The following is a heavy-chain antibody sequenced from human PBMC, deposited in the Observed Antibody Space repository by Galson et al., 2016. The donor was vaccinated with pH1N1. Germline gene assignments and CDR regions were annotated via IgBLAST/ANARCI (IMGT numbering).Heavy chain of an antibody. J-gene: IGHJ4*02. CDR3: VRAVGGLEAY. Sequence: SLRLSCAGSGFTFNNYWMHWVRQAPGKGLEWVANISQEGSQIYYVDSVKGRFTISRDNTKNSLYLQMNSLRDEDTAVYYCVRAVGGLEAYWGQGTLVTVSS. CDR2: ISQEGSQI. D-gene: IGHD1-1*01. V-gene: IGHV3-7*01. CDR1: GFTFNNYW.